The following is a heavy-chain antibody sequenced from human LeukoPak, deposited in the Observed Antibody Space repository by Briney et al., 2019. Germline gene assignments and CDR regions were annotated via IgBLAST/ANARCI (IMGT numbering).Heavy chain of an antibody. CDR3: SGYNWFDP. V-gene: IGHV3-21*01. CDR2: ITSSSSYT. Sequence: GGSLRLSCAASGFTFSSYSMNWVRQAPGKGLEWVSAITSSSSYTYYADSVKGRFIISRDNAKNSLYLQMNSLRAEDTAVYYCSGYNWFDPWGQGTLVTVSS. J-gene: IGHJ5*02. CDR1: GFTFSSYS.